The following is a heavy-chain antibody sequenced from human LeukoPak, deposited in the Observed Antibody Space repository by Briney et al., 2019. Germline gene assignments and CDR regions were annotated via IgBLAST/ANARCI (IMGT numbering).Heavy chain of an antibody. CDR1: GFTFSSYE. V-gene: IGHV3-48*03. CDR3: ARGYAGTLFY. CDR2: ISSSGSTI. J-gene: IGHJ4*02. D-gene: IGHD4-23*01. Sequence: GGSPRLSCAVSGFTFSSYEMNWVRQAPGKGLEWVSYISSSGSTIYYADSVKGRFTISRDNAKNSLYLQMNSLRVEDTAVYYCARGYAGTLFYWGQGTLVTVSS.